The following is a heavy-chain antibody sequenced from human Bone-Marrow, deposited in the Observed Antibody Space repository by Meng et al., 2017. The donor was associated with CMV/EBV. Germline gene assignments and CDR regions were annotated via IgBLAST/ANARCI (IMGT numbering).Heavy chain of an antibody. J-gene: IGHJ4*02. CDR1: GFTVSSNE. Sequence: GGSLRLSCAASGFTVSSNEMSWVRQAPGKGLEWVSSISSSSDYIYYADSVKGRFTISRDNAKNSLYLQMNGLRAEDTAVYYCARDEAVAGLLFDYWGQGTLVTVSS. V-gene: IGHV3-21*01. CDR2: ISSSSDYI. D-gene: IGHD6-19*01. CDR3: ARDEAVAGLLFDY.